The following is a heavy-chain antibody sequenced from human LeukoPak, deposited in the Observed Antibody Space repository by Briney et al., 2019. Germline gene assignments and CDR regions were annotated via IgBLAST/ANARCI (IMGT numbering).Heavy chain of an antibody. J-gene: IGHJ4*02. CDR1: GGSINSYY. CDR2: IYSSGST. CDR3: ARGGKATVVTM. V-gene: IGHV4-4*07. D-gene: IGHD4-23*01. Sequence: SETLSLTCTVSGGSINSYYWSWIRQPAGKGLAWIGRIYSSGSTNYNPSRKSRVSMSVDTSKNQFSLKLTSVTAADTAVYYCARGGKATVVTMWGQGILVTVSS.